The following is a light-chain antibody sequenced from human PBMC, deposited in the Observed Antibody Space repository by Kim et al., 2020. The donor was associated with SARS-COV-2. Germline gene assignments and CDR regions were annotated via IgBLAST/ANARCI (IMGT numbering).Light chain of an antibody. CDR2: GAS. Sequence: EIVMTQPPATLSVSPGERATLSCRASQSVSSNLAWYQQKPGQAPRLLIYGASTRATGIPARFSGSGSGTEFTLTISSLQSEDFAVYYCQQYNNWPPLTFGGGTKLEI. V-gene: IGKV3-15*01. CDR3: QQYNNWPPLT. J-gene: IGKJ4*01. CDR1: QSVSSN.